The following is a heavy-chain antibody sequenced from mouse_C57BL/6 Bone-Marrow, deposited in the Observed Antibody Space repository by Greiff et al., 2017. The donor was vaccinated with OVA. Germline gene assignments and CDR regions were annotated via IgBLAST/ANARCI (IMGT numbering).Heavy chain of an antibody. Sequence: QVTLNVSGPGILQPSQTLSLTCSFSGFSLSTSNLGIGWIRQPSGKGLEWLAHIWWNDDQYYNPSLKSRLTISKDTSNNQVFLKITSVDTADTATYYCAQIPTVVAEDYWYFDVWGTGTTVTVAS. D-gene: IGHD1-1*01. V-gene: IGHV8-5*01. J-gene: IGHJ1*03. CDR3: AQIPTVVAEDYWYFDV. CDR2: IWWNDDQ. CDR1: GFSLSTSNLG.